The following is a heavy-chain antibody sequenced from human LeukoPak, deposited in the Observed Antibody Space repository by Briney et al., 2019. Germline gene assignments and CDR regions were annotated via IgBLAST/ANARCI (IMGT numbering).Heavy chain of an antibody. Sequence: PGGSLRLSCAASGFTITTYAVNWVRHLPGTGLDWVSTISGNGHQTYYGDSVKGRFSISRDNSKNILYLQMDSLRADDSALYYCAKDANYYDSSGFFIPFDYWGQGTLVTVSS. CDR1: GFTITTYA. CDR3: AKDANYYDSSGFFIPFDY. J-gene: IGHJ4*02. CDR2: ISGNGHQT. D-gene: IGHD3-22*01. V-gene: IGHV3-23*01.